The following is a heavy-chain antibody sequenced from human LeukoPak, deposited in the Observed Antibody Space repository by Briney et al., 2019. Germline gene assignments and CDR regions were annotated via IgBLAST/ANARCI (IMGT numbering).Heavy chain of an antibody. CDR1: GFIYGDFG. J-gene: IGHJ4*02. CDR2: ISLNGGST. CDR3: ARVFMIFPGYYYFDY. V-gene: IGHV3-20*04. Sequence: GGSLRLSCAASGFIYGDFGMSWVRQAPGKGLEWVSGISLNGGSTGYADSVKGRFTISRDNAKNSLYLQMNSLRADDTALYYCARVFMIFPGYYYFDYWGQGTLVTVSS. D-gene: IGHD3/OR15-3a*01.